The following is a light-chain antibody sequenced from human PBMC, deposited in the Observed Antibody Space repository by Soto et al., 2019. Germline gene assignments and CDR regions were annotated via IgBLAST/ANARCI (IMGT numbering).Light chain of an antibody. Sequence: QSVLTQPPSVSGAPGQRVSISGTGSSSNIGAGYDVHWYQQLPGTAPKLLIYGNSNRPSGVPDRFSGSKSGTSASLAITGLQAEDEADYYCQSYDSSLSSAVFGGGTQLTVL. CDR1: SSNIGAGYD. CDR3: QSYDSSLSSAV. J-gene: IGLJ7*01. V-gene: IGLV1-40*01. CDR2: GNS.